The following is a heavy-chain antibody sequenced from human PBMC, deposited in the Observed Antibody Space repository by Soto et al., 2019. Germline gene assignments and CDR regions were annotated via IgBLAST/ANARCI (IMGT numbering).Heavy chain of an antibody. Sequence: ESLTISRRTSGYRFTSYWIALVRQMPGKGLEWMGIIFPSDSDTRDSPSFQGQVTISADRSTSTVFLQWASLKASDTAVYFCARKDKSGYLNWFDPWGQGTLVT. CDR1: GYRFTSYW. D-gene: IGHD3-22*01. CDR3: ARKDKSGYLNWFDP. CDR2: IFPSDSDT. J-gene: IGHJ5*02. V-gene: IGHV5-51*01.